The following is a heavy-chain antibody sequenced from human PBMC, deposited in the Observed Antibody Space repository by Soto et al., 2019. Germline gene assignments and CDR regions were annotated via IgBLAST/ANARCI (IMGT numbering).Heavy chain of an antibody. CDR3: ERGVAAAVYDY. J-gene: IGHJ4*02. Sequence: SETLSLTCAVYGGSFSGYYWSWIRQPPGKGLEWIGEINHSGSTNYNPSLKSRVTISVDTSKNQFSLKLSSVTAADTAVYYCERGVAAAVYDYCGQGTLVTVSS. CDR1: GGSFSGYY. CDR2: INHSGST. V-gene: IGHV4-34*01. D-gene: IGHD6-13*01.